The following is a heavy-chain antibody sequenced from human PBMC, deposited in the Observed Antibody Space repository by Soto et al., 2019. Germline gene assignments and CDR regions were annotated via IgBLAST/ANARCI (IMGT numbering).Heavy chain of an antibody. D-gene: IGHD2-2*01. CDR2: IIPIFETT. V-gene: IGHV1-69*01. J-gene: IGHJ6*02. CDR1: GGTFSNYA. CDR3: ARDMIPAAISYRYYAMDV. Sequence: QVQLVQSGAEVKKPGSSVKVSCKASGGTFSNYAFSWVRQVPGQGLEWMGGIIPIFETTNYAQKFQRRVTITADESTSTTYMELSSLSSEDTAVFFCARDMIPAAISYRYYAMDVWGQGTTVTVSS.